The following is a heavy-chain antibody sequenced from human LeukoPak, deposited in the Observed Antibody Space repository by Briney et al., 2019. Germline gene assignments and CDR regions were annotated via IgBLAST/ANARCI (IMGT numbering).Heavy chain of an antibody. CDR1: GYNFANSW. CDR2: IYPRDSDT. CDR3: ARRVYSGSSTNWFDP. D-gene: IGHD5-12*01. Sequence: PGESLKISRVASGYNFANSWIAWVRQMPGKGLEWMGIIYPRDSDTTYSPSFKGQVTISADKSISTAYLQWSSLKASDTAMYYCARRVYSGSSTNWFDPWGQGTQVTVSS. V-gene: IGHV5-51*03. J-gene: IGHJ5*02.